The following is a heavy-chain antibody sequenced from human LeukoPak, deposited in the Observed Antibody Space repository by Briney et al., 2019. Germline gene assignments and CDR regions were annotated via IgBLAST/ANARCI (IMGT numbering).Heavy chain of an antibody. D-gene: IGHD3-22*01. CDR1: GFTVSSNY. CDR3: ARDQEDYYDSSGYAAFDI. Sequence: PGGSLRLSCAASGFTVSSNYMSWVRQAPGKGLEWVSVIYSGGSTYYADSVKGRFTISRHNSKNTLYLQMNSLRAEDTAVYYCARDQEDYYDSSGYAAFDIWGQGTMVTVSS. V-gene: IGHV3-53*01. J-gene: IGHJ3*02. CDR2: IYSGGST.